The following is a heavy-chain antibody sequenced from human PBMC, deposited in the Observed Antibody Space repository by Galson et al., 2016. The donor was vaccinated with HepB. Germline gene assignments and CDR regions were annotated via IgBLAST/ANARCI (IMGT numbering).Heavy chain of an antibody. CDR3: ARGNEESNSGSSWYNWFDP. CDR2: IGGSGGST. D-gene: IGHD6-13*01. J-gene: IGHJ5*02. Sequence: SLRLSCAASGFTFSSFATSWVRQAPGKGLEWVSVIGGSGGSTYYADSVKGRFTISRDNSKNTLYLQMNSLRAEDTAVYYCARGNEESNSGSSWYNWFDPWGQGTLVTVSS. CDR1: GFTFSSFA. V-gene: IGHV3-23*01.